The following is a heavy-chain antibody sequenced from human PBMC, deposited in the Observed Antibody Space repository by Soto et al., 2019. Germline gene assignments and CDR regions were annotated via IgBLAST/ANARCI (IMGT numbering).Heavy chain of an antibody. CDR3: ASWEKSHIAAAGIAPGLENNWFDP. V-gene: IGHV4-34*01. CDR1: GGSFSGYY. J-gene: IGHJ5*02. Sequence: SETLSLTCAVYGGSFSGYYWSWIRQPPGKGLEWIGEINHSGSTNYNPSLKSRVTIKEETSKNQFSLKLRSVTAADTVVYYCASWEKSHIAAAGIAPGLENNWFDPWGQGTLVS. CDR2: INHSGST. D-gene: IGHD6-13*01.